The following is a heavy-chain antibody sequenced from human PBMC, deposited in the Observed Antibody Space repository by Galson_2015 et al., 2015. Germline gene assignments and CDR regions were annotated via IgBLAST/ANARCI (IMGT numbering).Heavy chain of an antibody. CDR3: ARTADYGDPYWYFDL. J-gene: IGHJ2*01. CDR1: GGSISSSYC. D-gene: IGHD4-17*01. V-gene: IGHV4-4*01. CDR2: IHHSGST. Sequence: TLSLTCAVSGGSISSSYCWNWVRQPPGRGLEWIGQIHHSGSTNYNPSLKGRVTISVDKSKNQFTLKLSSVTAADTALYFCARTADYGDPYWYFDLWGRGILITVSS.